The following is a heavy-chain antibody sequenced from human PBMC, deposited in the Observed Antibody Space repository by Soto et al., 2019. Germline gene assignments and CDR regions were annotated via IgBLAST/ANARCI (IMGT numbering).Heavy chain of an antibody. CDR3: AKDAGYYGMDV. J-gene: IGHJ6*02. CDR2: ISYEGSNK. Sequence: QVQLVESGGGVVQPGRSLRLSCAASGFTFSSYGMHWVRQAPGKGLEWVAVISYEGSNKYYADSVKGRFTISRDNSKNTLYLQMNSLRAEDTAVYYCAKDAGYYGMDVWGQGTTVTVSS. CDR1: GFTFSSYG. D-gene: IGHD6-13*01. V-gene: IGHV3-30*18.